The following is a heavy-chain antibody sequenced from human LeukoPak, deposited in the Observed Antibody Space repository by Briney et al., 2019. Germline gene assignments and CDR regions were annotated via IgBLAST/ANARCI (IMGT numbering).Heavy chain of an antibody. CDR3: VKDSYDY. CDR1: GFTFSSYA. J-gene: IGHJ4*02. CDR2: INLNGGST. Sequence: GGSLRLSCSASGFTFSSYAMHWVRQAPGKGLEYVSAINLNGGSTYYADSVKGRFTISRDNSKNTLYLQMSSPRAEDTAVYYCVKDSYDYWGQGTLVTVSS. V-gene: IGHV3-64D*06.